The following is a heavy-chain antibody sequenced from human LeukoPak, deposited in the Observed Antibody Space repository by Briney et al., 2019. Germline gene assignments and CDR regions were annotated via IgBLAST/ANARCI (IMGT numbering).Heavy chain of an antibody. J-gene: IGHJ6*02. D-gene: IGHD6-19*01. CDR2: ISGSGGST. Sequence: GGSLRLSCAASGFTFSSYAMSWVRQAPGKGLEWVSAISGSGGSTYYADPVKGRFTISRDNSKNTLYLQMNSLRAEDTAVYYCAEGSGWYYYGMDVWGQGTTVTVSS. CDR1: GFTFSSYA. CDR3: AEGSGWYYYGMDV. V-gene: IGHV3-23*01.